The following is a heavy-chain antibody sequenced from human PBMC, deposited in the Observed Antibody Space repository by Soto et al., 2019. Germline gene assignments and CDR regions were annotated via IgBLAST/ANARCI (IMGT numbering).Heavy chain of an antibody. CDR1: GGSFSGYY. CDR2: INHSGST. D-gene: IGHD1-7*01. CDR3: ARVFGGTTFFQRRRYYYYGMDV. Sequence: SETLSLTCAVYGGSFSGYYWSWIRQPPGKGLEWIGEINHSGSTNYNPSFKSRVTISVDTSKNQFSLKLSSVTAADTAVYYCARVFGGTTFFQRRRYYYYGMDVWGQGTTVTVSS. J-gene: IGHJ6*02. V-gene: IGHV4-34*01.